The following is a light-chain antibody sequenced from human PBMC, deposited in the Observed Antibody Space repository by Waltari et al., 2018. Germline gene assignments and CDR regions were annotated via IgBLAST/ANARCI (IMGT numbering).Light chain of an antibody. Sequence: EIVLTQSPATLSLSPGQSAALSCRPSQTISTSLALYQQKPGQPPRLVIYDASNRATDIPARFSGSGSETDFNLTISSLEAEDFAVYYCQQRYTWPLAFGGGTTVEIK. CDR2: DAS. CDR1: QTISTS. V-gene: IGKV3-11*01. CDR3: QQRYTWPLA. J-gene: IGKJ4*01.